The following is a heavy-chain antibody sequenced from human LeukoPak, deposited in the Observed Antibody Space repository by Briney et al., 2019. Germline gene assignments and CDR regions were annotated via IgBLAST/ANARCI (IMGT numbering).Heavy chain of an antibody. D-gene: IGHD2-2*01. CDR1: GFTFRSFW. J-gene: IGHJ5*02. Sequence: GGALILSCAASGFTFRSFWMHWVRQAPGKGLLWVSRINSDGTSTTYADSVKGRFTISRDNAKNTVYLQMNSLRAEDTAVYYCGRTLGVPSAFDPWGQGTLVTVSS. CDR2: INSDGTST. V-gene: IGHV3-74*01. CDR3: GRTLGVPSAFDP.